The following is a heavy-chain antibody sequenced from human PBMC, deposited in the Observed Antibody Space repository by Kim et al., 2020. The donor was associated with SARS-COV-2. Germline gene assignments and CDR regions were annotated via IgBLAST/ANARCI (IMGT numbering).Heavy chain of an antibody. CDR3: ARDSSSDYYYMDV. V-gene: IGHV3-33*01. D-gene: IGHD3-22*01. CDR2: IWYDGSNK. CDR1: GFTFSSYG. Sequence: GGSLRLSCAASGFTFSSYGMHWVRQAPGKGLEWVAVIWYDGSNKYYADSVKGRFTISRDNSKNTLYLQMNSLRAEDTAVYYCARDSSSDYYYMDVWGKGTTVTVSS. J-gene: IGHJ6*03.